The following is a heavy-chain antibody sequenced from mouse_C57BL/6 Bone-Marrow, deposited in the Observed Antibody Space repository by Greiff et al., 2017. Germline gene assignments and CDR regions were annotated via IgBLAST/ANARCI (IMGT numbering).Heavy chain of an antibody. D-gene: IGHD2-4*01. CDR1: GYTFTSYW. CDR2: IHPNSGST. J-gene: IGHJ3*01. Sequence: QVQLKQPGAELVKPGASVKLSCKASGYTFTSYWMHWVKQRPGQGLEWIGMIHPNSGSTNYNEKFKSKATLTVDKSSSTAYMQLSSLTSEDSAVYYCATGHYDYDGGWFAYWGQGTLVTVSA. V-gene: IGHV1-64*01. CDR3: ATGHYDYDGGWFAY.